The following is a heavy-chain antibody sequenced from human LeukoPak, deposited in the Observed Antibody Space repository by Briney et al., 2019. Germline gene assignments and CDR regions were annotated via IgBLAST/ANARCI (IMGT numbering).Heavy chain of an antibody. CDR3: ARVRGGLRFLRSSNWFDP. CDR1: GGSVSSGSYY. D-gene: IGHD3-3*01. CDR2: IYYSGST. V-gene: IGHV4-61*01. Sequence: SETLSLTCTVSGGSVSSGSYYWSWIRQPPGKGLEWIGYIYYSGSTNYNPSLKSRVTISVDTSKNQFSLKLSSVTAADTAVYYCARVRGGLRFLRSSNWFDPWGQGTLVTVSS. J-gene: IGHJ5*02.